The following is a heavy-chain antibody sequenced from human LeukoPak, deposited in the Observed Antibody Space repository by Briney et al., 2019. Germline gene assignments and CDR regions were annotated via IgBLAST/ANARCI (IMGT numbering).Heavy chain of an antibody. V-gene: IGHV3-74*01. J-gene: IGHJ4*02. Sequence: GGSLRLSCVASGFSLSNSWMHWVRQAPGKGLVWVSRISSDASSTAYADSVKGRFTTSRDTAKNTLYLQMNSLRDEDTAVYYCARAVPNSGLDYWGQGTLVTISS. CDR1: GFSLSNSW. D-gene: IGHD1-1*01. CDR3: ARAVPNSGLDY. CDR2: ISSDASST.